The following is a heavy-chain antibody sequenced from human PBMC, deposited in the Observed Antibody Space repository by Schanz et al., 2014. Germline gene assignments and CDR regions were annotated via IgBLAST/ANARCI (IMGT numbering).Heavy chain of an antibody. D-gene: IGHD6-19*01. J-gene: IGHJ6*02. CDR2: IPHNNDGL. Sequence: VQLVESGGGVVQPGGSLRLSCAASGFPFSSYAMAWFRQTPEKGLEWVSSIPHNNDGLYYTDSVKGRFTISRDNSKNTLYLQMNSLRAEDTAIYYCAKVRNIHGWDYYGLDVWGQGTTVTVSS. CDR3: AKVRNIHGWDYYGLDV. CDR1: GFPFSSYA. V-gene: IGHV3-23*04.